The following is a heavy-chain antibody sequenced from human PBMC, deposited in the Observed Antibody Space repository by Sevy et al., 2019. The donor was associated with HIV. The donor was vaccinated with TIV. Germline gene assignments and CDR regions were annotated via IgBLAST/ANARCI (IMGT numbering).Heavy chain of an antibody. CDR2: IKRDGSER. D-gene: IGHD2-2*01. Sequence: GGSLRLSCAASGFTFSNYWMTWVRQAPGKGLEWVANIKRDGSERYYVASMKGRFTISRDNAKNSLYLQMNSLRADDTAVYYCARDCSSTTCLWGLDVWGQGTTVTVSS. V-gene: IGHV3-7*03. CDR1: GFTFSNYW. J-gene: IGHJ6*02. CDR3: ARDCSSTTCLWGLDV.